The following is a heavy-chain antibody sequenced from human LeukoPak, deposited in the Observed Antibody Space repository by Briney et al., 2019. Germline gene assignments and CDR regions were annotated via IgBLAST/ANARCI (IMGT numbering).Heavy chain of an antibody. CDR3: ARGSSGYDYGFVDY. V-gene: IGHV7-4-1*02. CDR1: GYTFTSYA. D-gene: IGHD5-12*01. CDR2: INTNTGNP. Sequence: ASVKVSCKASGYTFTSYAMNWVRQAPGQGLEWMGWINTNTGNPTYAQGFTGQFVFSLDTSVSTAYLQISSLKAEDTAVYYCARGSSGYDYGFVDYWGQGTLVTVSS. J-gene: IGHJ4*02.